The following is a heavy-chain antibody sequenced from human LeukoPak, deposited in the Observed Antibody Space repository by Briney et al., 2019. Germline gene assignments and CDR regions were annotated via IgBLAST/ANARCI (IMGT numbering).Heavy chain of an antibody. V-gene: IGHV3-21*01. J-gene: IGHJ4*02. CDR1: GFTFTTYS. CDR3: AREIMGGTFDY. Sequence: GESLRLSCAASGFTFTTYSMNWVRQAPGKGLEWVSSITSSSDSKYYADSIKGRFTISRDNARNSLHLQIDSLRAEDTALYYCAREIMGGTFDYWGQGALVTVSS. CDR2: ITSSSDSK. D-gene: IGHD1-26*01.